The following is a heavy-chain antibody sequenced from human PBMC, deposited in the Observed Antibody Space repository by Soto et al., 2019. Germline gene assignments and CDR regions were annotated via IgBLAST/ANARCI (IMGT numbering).Heavy chain of an antibody. D-gene: IGHD6-6*01. J-gene: IGHJ4*01. V-gene: IGHV1-18*01. CDR3: SRGTSIPASGDY. CDR2: VSAYNGER. CDR1: GYTFTNYG. Sequence: QVQLVQSGAEVKKPGASVKVSCKASGYTFTNYGINWVRQAPGQGLEWRGWVSAYNGERRYAQRVQARVIMTTDTSTTTAYMELRSLRSADTAVYYCSRGTSIPASGDYWGQGTLVTVSS.